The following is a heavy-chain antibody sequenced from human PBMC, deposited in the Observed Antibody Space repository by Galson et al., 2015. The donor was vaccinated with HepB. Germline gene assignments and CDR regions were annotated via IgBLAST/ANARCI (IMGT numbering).Heavy chain of an antibody. CDR1: GFTFSSYA. J-gene: IGHJ4*02. Sequence: SLRLSCAASGFTFSSYAMHWVRQAPGKGLEWVAVISYDGSNKYYADSVKGRFTISRDNSKNTLYLQMNSLRAEDTAVYYCARVARAAAVGDYWGQGTLVTVSS. V-gene: IGHV3-30-3*01. CDR2: ISYDGSNK. CDR3: ARVARAAAVGDY. D-gene: IGHD6-13*01.